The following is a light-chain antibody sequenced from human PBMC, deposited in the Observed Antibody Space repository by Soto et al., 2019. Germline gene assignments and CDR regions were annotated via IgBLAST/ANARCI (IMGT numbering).Light chain of an antibody. CDR1: QSISTW. J-gene: IGKJ1*01. V-gene: IGKV1-5*01. CDR2: GAS. CDR3: QQHNGYSERM. Sequence: DIQMTQSPSTLSASAGDRVTITCRASQSISTWLAWYQQKPGKAPKLLIYGASSLASGVPSRFSGSGSGTEFTLTISCLQPDDFATYYCQQHNGYSERMFGQGTKVDIK.